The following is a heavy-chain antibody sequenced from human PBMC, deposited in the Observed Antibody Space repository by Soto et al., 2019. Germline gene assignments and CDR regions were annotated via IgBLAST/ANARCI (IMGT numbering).Heavy chain of an antibody. CDR1: GGSLSSGEYS. CDR3: ARVRREYDNSGPVDY. Sequence: PSETLSLTCAVSGGSLSSGEYSWNWIRQPPGKGLEWIGYIYYGGSTYYNPSLQSRVTMSVDRSRNQFSLKLNSVTAADTAVYYCARVRREYDNSGPVDYWGQGTLVTVSS. J-gene: IGHJ4*02. D-gene: IGHD3-22*01. CDR2: IYYGGST. V-gene: IGHV4-30-2*01.